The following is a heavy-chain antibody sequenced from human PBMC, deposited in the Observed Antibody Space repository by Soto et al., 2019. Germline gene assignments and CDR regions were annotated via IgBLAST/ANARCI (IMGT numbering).Heavy chain of an antibody. V-gene: IGHV3-33*05. CDR3: ARRWNYYLDF. CDR1: GFPFREFG. J-gene: IGHJ4*02. Sequence: QMQLVESGGGVVQPGRSLRLSCVASGFPFREFGMHWVRQAPGKGLEWVALISYDGSDYADSVKGRFTISRDDSRDTLFLHMDNLSSDDAGVYYCARRWNYYLDFWGQGTLVAVSS. D-gene: IGHD1-1*01. CDR2: ISYDGSD.